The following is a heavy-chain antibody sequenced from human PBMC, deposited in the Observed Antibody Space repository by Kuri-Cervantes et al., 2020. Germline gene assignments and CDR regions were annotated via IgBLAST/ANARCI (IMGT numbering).Heavy chain of an antibody. J-gene: IGHJ6*02. Sequence: GSLRLSCTVSGGSIRSRTSYWGWIRQPPGKGLEWIGTIYYNGNTQYNPSLKGRVTMSVDTSKNQFSLRLTSVTAADTAVYYCARVAYHYYAMDVWGQGTTVTVSS. CDR2: IYYNGNT. CDR1: GGSIRSRTSY. V-gene: IGHV4-39*07. D-gene: IGHD3-3*02. CDR3: ARVAYHYYAMDV.